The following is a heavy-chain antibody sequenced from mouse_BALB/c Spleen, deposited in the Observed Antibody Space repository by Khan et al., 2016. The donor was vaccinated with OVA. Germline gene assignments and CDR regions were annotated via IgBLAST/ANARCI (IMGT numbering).Heavy chain of an antibody. CDR1: GYAFTDYL. D-gene: IGHD3-2*02. CDR3: SRSGYGFGAY. Sequence: QVQLKQSGAELVRPGTSVKVSCKASGYAFTDYLIEWLKQRPGQGLEWIGVINPGSGDITYNEKFKDKATLTADKSSSTAYMQLTSLTSDDSAVYCCSRSGYGFGAYWGPGTLVTVSA. J-gene: IGHJ3*01. CDR2: INPGSGDI. V-gene: IGHV1-54*03.